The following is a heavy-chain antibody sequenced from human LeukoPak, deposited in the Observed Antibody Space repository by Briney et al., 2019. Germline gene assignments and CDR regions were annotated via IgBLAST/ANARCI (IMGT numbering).Heavy chain of an antibody. CDR2: IGSSSSYI. Sequence: PGGSLRLSCAASGFTFSSYSMNWVRQAPGKGLEWVSSIGSSSSYIYYADSVKGRFTISRDNAKNSLYLQMNSLRAEDTAVYYCARSGGGAAAGFDYWGQGTLVTVSS. V-gene: IGHV3-21*01. J-gene: IGHJ4*02. D-gene: IGHD6-13*01. CDR3: ARSGGGAAAGFDY. CDR1: GFTFSSYS.